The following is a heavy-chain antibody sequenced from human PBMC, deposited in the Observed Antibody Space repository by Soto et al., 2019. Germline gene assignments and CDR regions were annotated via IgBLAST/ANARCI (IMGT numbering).Heavy chain of an antibody. D-gene: IGHD1-26*01. Sequence: QVQLQESGPGLVKPSQTLSLTCTVSGGSISSGNYYWSWIRQPPGKGLEWIGFISYSGSTYYNASLKSRVTISVDPSKNQFSLNLSFVTAADTAVYYCATMGIPATGLYYFDYWGQGTLVTVSS. V-gene: IGHV4-30-4*01. CDR3: ATMGIPATGLYYFDY. J-gene: IGHJ4*02. CDR2: ISYSGST. CDR1: GGSISSGNYY.